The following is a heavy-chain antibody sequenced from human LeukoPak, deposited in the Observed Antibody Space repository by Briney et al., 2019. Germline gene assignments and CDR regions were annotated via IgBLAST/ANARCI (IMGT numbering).Heavy chain of an antibody. J-gene: IGHJ5*02. CDR1: GYTFIGYY. CDR2: INPNSGGT. V-gene: IGHV1-2*02. CDR3: ARARPLLWFGEPPSWFDP. Sequence: ASVKVSCKASGYTFIGYYMHWVRQAPGQGLEWMGWINPNSGGTNYAQKFQGRVTMTRDTSISTAYMELSRLRSDDTAVYYCARARPLLWFGEPPSWFDPWGQGTLVTVSS. D-gene: IGHD3-10*01.